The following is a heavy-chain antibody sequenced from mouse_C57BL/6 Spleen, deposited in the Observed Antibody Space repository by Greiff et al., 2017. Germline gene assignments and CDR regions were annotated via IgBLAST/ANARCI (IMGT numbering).Heavy chain of an antibody. J-gene: IGHJ3*01. CDR3: ARDKGYDGYGFAY. D-gene: IGHD2-3*01. CDR2: ISGGGSST. CDR1: GFTFSSYA. V-gene: IGHV5-4*01. Sequence: EVQVVESGGGLVKPGGSLKLSCAASGFTFSSYAMSWVRQTPEKRLEWVATISGGGSSTYSPDHVKGRFTISRDHAKNNLYLQMSHLKEEDTAMYYCARDKGYDGYGFAYWGQGTLVTVSA.